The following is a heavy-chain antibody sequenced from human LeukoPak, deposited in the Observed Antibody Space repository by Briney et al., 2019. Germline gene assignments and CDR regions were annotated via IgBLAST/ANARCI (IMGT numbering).Heavy chain of an antibody. CDR2: ISGSGSST. V-gene: IGHV3-23*01. CDR3: AKRCAGVTTWFGAFDI. D-gene: IGHD3-10*01. CDR1: GFTFSDYA. J-gene: IGHJ3*02. Sequence: PGGSLRLSCAASGFTFSDYAMNWVRQAPGKGLEWVSVISGSGSSTYYADSVKGRFTIPRDNSKNTLYLQMHSLRVEDTAVYYGAKRCAGVTTWFGAFDIWGQGTMVTVPT.